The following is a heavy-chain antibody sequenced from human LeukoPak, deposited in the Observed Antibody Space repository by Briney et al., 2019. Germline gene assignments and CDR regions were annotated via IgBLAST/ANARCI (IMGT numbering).Heavy chain of an antibody. V-gene: IGHV3-48*01. CDR2: ISSSSSTI. Sequence: GGSLRLSCAASGFTFSSYSMNWVRQAPGKGLEWVSYISSSSSTIYYAGSVKGRFTISRDNAKNSLYLQMNSLRAEDTAVYYCARDRRDAFDIWGQGTMVTVSS. CDR1: GFTFSSYS. J-gene: IGHJ3*02. CDR3: ARDRRDAFDI.